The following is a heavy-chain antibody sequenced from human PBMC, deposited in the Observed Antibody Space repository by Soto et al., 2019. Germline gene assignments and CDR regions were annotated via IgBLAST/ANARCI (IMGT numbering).Heavy chain of an antibody. V-gene: IGHV1-8*01. J-gene: IGHJ5*02. D-gene: IGHD3-3*01. CDR2: MNPNSGNT. Sequence: QVQLVQSGAEVKKPGASVKVSCKASGYTFTRYDINWVRQATGQGLEWMGWMNPNSGNTGYAQKFQGRVTMTRNPSKSTAYMELSSLRSEDTAVYYCARGVFNRGVNWFDPWVQGTLVTVSS. CDR3: ARGVFNRGVNWFDP. CDR1: GYTFTRYD.